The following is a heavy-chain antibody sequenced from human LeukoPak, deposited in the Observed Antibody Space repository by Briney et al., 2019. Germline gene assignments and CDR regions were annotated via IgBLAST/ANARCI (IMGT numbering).Heavy chain of an antibody. Sequence: ASVKVSCKASGYTFTGYYMHWVRQAPGQGLEWMGWINPNSGGTNYAQKFQGRDTMTRDTSISTAYMELSRLRSDDTAVYYCARDQASYYYDSSGYYYRLYGFDYWGQGTLVTVSS. D-gene: IGHD3-22*01. V-gene: IGHV1-2*02. CDR1: GYTFTGYY. CDR2: INPNSGGT. J-gene: IGHJ4*02. CDR3: ARDQASYYYDSSGYYYRLYGFDY.